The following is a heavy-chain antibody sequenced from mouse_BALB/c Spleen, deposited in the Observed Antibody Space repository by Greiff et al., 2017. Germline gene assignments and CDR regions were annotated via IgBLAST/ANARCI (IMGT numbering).Heavy chain of an antibody. J-gene: IGHJ3*01. CDR3: ARGNYYGAWFAY. D-gene: IGHD2-13*01. V-gene: IGHV1S29*02. CDR2: IYPYNGGT. CDR1: GYTFTDYN. Sequence: EVKLMESGPELVKPGASVKISCKASGYTFTDYNMHWVKQSHGKSLEWIGYIYPYNGGTGYNQKFKSKATLTVDNSSSTAYMELRSLTSEDSAVYYCARGNYYGAWFAYWGQGTLVTVSA.